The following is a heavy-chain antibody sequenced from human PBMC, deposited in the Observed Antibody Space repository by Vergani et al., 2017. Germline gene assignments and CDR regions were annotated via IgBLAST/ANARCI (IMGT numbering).Heavy chain of an antibody. V-gene: IGHV1-69*12. Sequence: QVQLLQSGAEVKKPGSSVKVSCKASGGTFSSYAISWVRQAPGQGLEWMGGIIPIFGTANYAKKFQGRVTITADESTSTAYMELSSLRSEDTAVYYCASINLLLLAAAGTTYYYYGMDVWGQGTTVTVYS. CDR3: ASINLLLLAAAGTTYYYYGMDV. CDR2: IIPIFGTA. J-gene: IGHJ6*02. D-gene: IGHD6-13*01. CDR1: GGTFSSYA.